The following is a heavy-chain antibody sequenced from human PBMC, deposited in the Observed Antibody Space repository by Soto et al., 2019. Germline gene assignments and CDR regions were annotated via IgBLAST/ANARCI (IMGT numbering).Heavy chain of an antibody. Sequence: PGGSLRLSCAASGLTFSSYWMSWVRQAPGKGLEWVANIKQDGSEKYYVDSVKGRFTISRDNAKNSLYLQMNSLRAEDTAVYYCARDGGCRDGYTVGCNWFDPWGQGTLVTVSS. CDR1: GLTFSSYW. CDR2: IKQDGSEK. J-gene: IGHJ5*02. V-gene: IGHV3-7*01. D-gene: IGHD5-12*01. CDR3: ARDGGCRDGYTVGCNWFDP.